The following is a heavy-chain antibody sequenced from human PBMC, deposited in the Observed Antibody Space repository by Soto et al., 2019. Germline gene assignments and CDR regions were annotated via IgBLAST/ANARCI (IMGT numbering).Heavy chain of an antibody. J-gene: IGHJ4*02. V-gene: IGHV3-23*01. CDR3: AKDYDYGDSLPFDY. Sequence: EVQLLEAGGGLVQPGESLRRSCAASGFTFRNYGMSWVRQAPGKGLEWLSAIIGIGDTAYYADSVRGRFTISRDNSKNTLYLQLNDLGAEDTAIYYCAKDYDYGDSLPFDYWGQGTLVTVSS. D-gene: IGHD4-17*01. CDR1: GFTFRNYG. CDR2: IIGIGDTA.